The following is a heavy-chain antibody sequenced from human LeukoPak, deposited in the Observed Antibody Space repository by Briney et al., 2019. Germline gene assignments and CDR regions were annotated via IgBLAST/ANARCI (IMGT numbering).Heavy chain of an antibody. J-gene: IGHJ4*02. CDR1: GFTFASYG. D-gene: IGHD1-1*01. V-gene: IGHV3-30*18. CDR2: ISYDGSNK. Sequence: GRSLRLSCAASGFTFASYGIPWVRQAPGKGLEWVAVISYDGSNKFYADSVKGRFTISRDNSKNTVYLQMNSLRGDDSAVYFCAKEYKAMSFFDYWGQGTLVTVSS. CDR3: AKEYKAMSFFDY.